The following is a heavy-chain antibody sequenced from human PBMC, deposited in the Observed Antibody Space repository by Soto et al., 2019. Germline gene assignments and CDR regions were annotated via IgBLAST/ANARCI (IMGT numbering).Heavy chain of an antibody. CDR3: AREVLPRNWFDP. V-gene: IGHV1-69*08. J-gene: IGHJ5*02. CDR2: IIPILGIA. Sequence: QVQLVQSGAEVKKPGSSVKVSCKASGGTFSSYTISWVRQAPGQGLEWMGRIIPILGIANYAQKFQGRVTITADKSTSTAYMELSSLRSEDTAVYYCAREVLPRNWFDPWAREPWSPSPQ. D-gene: IGHD2-15*01. CDR1: GGTFSSYT.